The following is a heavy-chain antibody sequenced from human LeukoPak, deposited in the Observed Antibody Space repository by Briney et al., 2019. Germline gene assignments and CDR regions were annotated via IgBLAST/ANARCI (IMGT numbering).Heavy chain of an antibody. Sequence: ASVKVSCKASGYTFTSYGISWVRQAPGQGLEWMGWISAYNGNTNYAQKLQGRVTMTTDTSARAAYMELRSLRSDDTAVYYCARDPPPYYYDSGGPQEYFDYWGQGTLVTVSS. CDR2: ISAYNGNT. D-gene: IGHD3-22*01. J-gene: IGHJ4*02. CDR1: GYTFTSYG. CDR3: ARDPPPYYYDSGGPQEYFDY. V-gene: IGHV1-18*01.